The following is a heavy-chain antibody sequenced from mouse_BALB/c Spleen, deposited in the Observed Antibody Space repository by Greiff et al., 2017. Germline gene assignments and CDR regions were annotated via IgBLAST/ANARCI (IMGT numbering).Heavy chain of an antibody. CDR1: GYNFTSYW. CDR3: ARGVVYYAMDY. Sequence: QVQLKQPGAELVKPGTSVKLSCKASGYNFTSYWINWVKLRPGQGLEWIGDIYPGSGSTNYNEKFKSKATLTVDTSSSTAYMQLSSLASEDSALYYCARGVVYYAMDYWGQGTSVTVSS. D-gene: IGHD1-1*01. V-gene: IGHV1-55*01. J-gene: IGHJ4*01. CDR2: IYPGSGST.